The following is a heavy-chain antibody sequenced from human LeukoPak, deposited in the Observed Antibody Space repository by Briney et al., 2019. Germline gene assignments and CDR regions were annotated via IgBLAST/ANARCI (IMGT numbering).Heavy chain of an antibody. CDR1: VGTFSSYA. J-gene: IGHJ4*02. V-gene: IGHV1-18*01. CDR3: ARRGEGFGVALDY. Sequence: ASVKVSCKASVGTFSSYAITWVRQAPGQGLEWMGWISPYNGNTNYAQKFQGRVTLTTDTSTSTAYMELRSLRSDDTAVYYCARRGEGFGVALDYWGQGSLVTVSS. D-gene: IGHD3-10*01. CDR2: ISPYNGNT.